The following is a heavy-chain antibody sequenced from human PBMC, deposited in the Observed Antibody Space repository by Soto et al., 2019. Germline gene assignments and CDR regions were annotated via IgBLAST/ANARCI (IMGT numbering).Heavy chain of an antibody. V-gene: IGHV5-10-1*01. J-gene: IGHJ6*02. CDR2: IDPSDSYT. CDR1: GYSFTSYW. D-gene: IGHD2-15*01. CDR3: ARLSGGSCCSCYYYGMDV. Sequence: PGESLKISCKGSGYSFTSYWISWVRQMPGKGLEWMGRIDPSDSYTNYSPSFQGHVTISADQSIMTAYLQWSRLKASDTGMYYCARLSGGSCCSCYYYGMDVWGQGTTVTVSS.